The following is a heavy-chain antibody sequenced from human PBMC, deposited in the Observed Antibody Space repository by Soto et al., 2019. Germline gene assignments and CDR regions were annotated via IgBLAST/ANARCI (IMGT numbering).Heavy chain of an antibody. CDR1: GGSISTVDYW. J-gene: IGHJ4*02. Sequence: QVQLQESGPGLVKPSQTLSLTCTVSGGSISTVDYWWSWIRQSPDMGLEWIGHIYDGGRTYNNRSLESRVTMSVDTSKSQLSLTVSSVIAADTAAYYCARGPSGDKVDSWGQATLVTVSS. CDR3: ARGPSGDKVDS. V-gene: IGHV4-30-4*01. D-gene: IGHD7-27*01. CDR2: IYDGGRT.